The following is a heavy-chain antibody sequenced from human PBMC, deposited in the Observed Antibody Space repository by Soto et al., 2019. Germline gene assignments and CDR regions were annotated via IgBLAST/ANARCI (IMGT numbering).Heavy chain of an antibody. V-gene: IGHV1-69*13. CDR3: ARAQGGSYYTWYYYYGMVV. CDR2: IIPIFGTA. D-gene: IGHD1-26*01. Sequence: SVKVSCKASGGTFSSYAISWVRQAPGQGLEWMGGIIPIFGTANYAQKFQGRVTITADESTSTAHMELSSLRSEDTAVYYCARAQGGSYYTWYYYYGMVVWGQGTTVTVSS. CDR1: GGTFSSYA. J-gene: IGHJ6*02.